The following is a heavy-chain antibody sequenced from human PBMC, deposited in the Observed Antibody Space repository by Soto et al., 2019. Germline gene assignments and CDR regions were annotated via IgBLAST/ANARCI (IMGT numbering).Heavy chain of an antibody. J-gene: IGHJ4*02. CDR2: ISSSGSTI. D-gene: IGHD3-22*01. CDR3: ARSTFYDSSGDYFDY. Sequence: EVQLVESGGGLVQPGGPLRLSCAASGFTFSSYEMNWVRQAPGKGLEWVSYISSSGSTIYYADSVKGRFTISRDNDKNSLYLQMNSLRAEDTAVYYCARSTFYDSSGDYFDYWGQGTLVTVSS. CDR1: GFTFSSYE. V-gene: IGHV3-48*03.